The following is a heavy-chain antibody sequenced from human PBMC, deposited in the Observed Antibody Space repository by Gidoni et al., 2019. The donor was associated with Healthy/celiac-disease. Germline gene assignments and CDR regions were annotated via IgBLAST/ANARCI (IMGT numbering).Heavy chain of an antibody. V-gene: IGHV4-31*02. J-gene: IGHJ4*02. Sequence: STYYNPSLKSRVTISVDTSKNQFSLKLSSVTAADTAVYYCARGGRWLPLNWGQGTLVTVSS. D-gene: IGHD5-12*01. CDR3: ARGGRWLPLN. CDR2: ST.